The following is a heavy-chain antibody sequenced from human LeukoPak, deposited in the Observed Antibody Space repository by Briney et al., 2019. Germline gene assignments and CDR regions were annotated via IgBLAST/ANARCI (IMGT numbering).Heavy chain of an antibody. CDR3: ARGQSSWNYPYYFDY. CDR2: INHSGST. Sequence: SETLSLTCAVYGGSFSGYYWSWIRQPPGKGLEWIGEINHSGSTNYNPSLKSRVTISVDTSKNQFSLKLSSVTAADTAVYYCARGQSSWNYPYYFDYWGQGTLVTVSS. D-gene: IGHD1-7*01. CDR1: GGSFSGYY. J-gene: IGHJ4*02. V-gene: IGHV4-34*01.